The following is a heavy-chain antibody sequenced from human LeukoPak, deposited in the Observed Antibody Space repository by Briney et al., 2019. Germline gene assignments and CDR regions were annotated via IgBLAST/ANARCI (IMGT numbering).Heavy chain of an antibody. CDR1: GGSISTYY. J-gene: IGHJ4*02. CDR3: ARARDGYLLDS. V-gene: IGHV4-59*01. CDR2: IHYSGST. Sequence: PSETLSLTCTVSGGSISTYYWTWIRQPPGKGLEWIAYIHYSGSTNYNSSLKSRVTMSLDTPNNQFSLKVSSLTAADTAVYYCARARDGYLLDSWGQGTLVTVAS. D-gene: IGHD5-24*01.